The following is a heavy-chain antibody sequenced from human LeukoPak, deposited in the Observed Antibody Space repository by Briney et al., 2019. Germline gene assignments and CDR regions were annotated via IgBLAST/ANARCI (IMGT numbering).Heavy chain of an antibody. CDR2: IYYSGST. CDR3: ARGHLGGSYDSFYYFDY. J-gene: IGHJ4*02. D-gene: IGHD1-26*01. CDR1: GGSISSSSYY. Sequence: SETLSLTCTVSGGSISSSSYYWGWIRQPPGKGLEWIGSIYYSGSTYYNPSLKSRVTISVDTSKNQFSLKLSSVTAADTAVYYCARGHLGGSYDSFYYFDYWGQGTLVTVSS. V-gene: IGHV4-39*07.